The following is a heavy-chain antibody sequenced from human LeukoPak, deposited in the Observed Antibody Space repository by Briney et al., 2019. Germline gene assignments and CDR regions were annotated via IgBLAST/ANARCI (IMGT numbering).Heavy chain of an antibody. V-gene: IGHV4-39*01. CDR2: IYYSGST. J-gene: IGHJ4*02. D-gene: IGHD2-15*01. Sequence: SETLSLTCTVSGGSISSSSYYWGWIRQPPGEGLEWIGSIYYSGSTYYNPSLKSRVTISVDTSENQFSLKLSSVTATDTAVYYCARGYCSGGSCYDYWGQGTLVTVSP. CDR3: ARGYCSGGSCYDY. CDR1: GGSISSSSYY.